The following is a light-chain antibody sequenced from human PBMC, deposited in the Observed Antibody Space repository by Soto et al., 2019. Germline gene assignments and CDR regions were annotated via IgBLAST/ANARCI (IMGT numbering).Light chain of an antibody. J-gene: IGKJ5*01. CDR3: QKRSDWPLT. V-gene: IGKV3-11*01. CDR2: DES. CDR1: QSVRKN. Sequence: ERVMTQSPATLSVSPGERASLTCRASQSVRKNLAWYEQKPGQAPRILIYDESNRATGIPDRLSGSGSGTELNLTIGRLEPEDFAVYYCQKRSDWPLTCGQGTRLEIK.